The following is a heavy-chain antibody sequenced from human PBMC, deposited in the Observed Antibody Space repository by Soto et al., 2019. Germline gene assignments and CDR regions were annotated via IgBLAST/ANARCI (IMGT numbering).Heavy chain of an antibody. D-gene: IGHD4-17*01. V-gene: IGHV4-59*01. Sequence: PETLSLTCTVSGGSISSYYWSWIRQPPEKGLKWIGYIYYSGSTNYNPSLKSRVTISVDTSKNQFSLKLSSVTAADTAVYYCARITVTNKNGGVWYYFDYWGQGTLVTVSS. CDR1: GGSISSYY. CDR2: IYYSGST. CDR3: ARITVTNKNGGVWYYFDY. J-gene: IGHJ4*02.